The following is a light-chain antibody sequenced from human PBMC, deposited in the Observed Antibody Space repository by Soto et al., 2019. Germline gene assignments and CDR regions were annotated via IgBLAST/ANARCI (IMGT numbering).Light chain of an antibody. Sequence: EIVLTQSPGTLSLSPGERATLSCRASQSISSSYLVWYQQKPGQAPRLLIYGASSRATGIPDRFSGSGSGTDFTLTIGRLEPEDFAVYYCQQYDSSSWTFGQGSKVEIK. J-gene: IGKJ1*01. CDR3: QQYDSSSWT. V-gene: IGKV3-20*01. CDR2: GAS. CDR1: QSISSSY.